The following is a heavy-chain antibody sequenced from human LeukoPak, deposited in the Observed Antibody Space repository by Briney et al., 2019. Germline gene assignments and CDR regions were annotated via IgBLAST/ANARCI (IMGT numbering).Heavy chain of an antibody. CDR1: GDSVSSNSAA. J-gene: IGHJ6*03. Sequence: SQTLSLTCAISGDSVSSNSAAWNWIRQSPSRGLEWLGRTYYRSKWYNDYAVSVKSRITINPDTSKNQFSLQLNSVTPEDTAVYYCARATFPSYLFYYYLDVWGKGTTVTVSS. CDR3: ARATFPSYLFYYYLDV. CDR2: TYYRSKWYN. V-gene: IGHV6-1*01. D-gene: IGHD3-3*02.